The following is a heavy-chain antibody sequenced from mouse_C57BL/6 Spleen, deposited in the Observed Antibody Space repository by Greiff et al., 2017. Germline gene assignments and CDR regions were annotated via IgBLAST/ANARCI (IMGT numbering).Heavy chain of an antibody. V-gene: IGHV1-64*01. D-gene: IGHD1-1*01. J-gene: IGHJ2*01. Sequence: QVQLKQSGAELVKPGASVKLSCKASGYTFTSYWMHWVKQRPGQGLEWIGMIHPNSGSTNYNEKFKSKATLTVDKSSSTAYMQLSSLTSEDSAVYYCARSLVVPYFDYWGQGTTLTVSS. CDR2: IHPNSGST. CDR3: ARSLVVPYFDY. CDR1: GYTFTSYW.